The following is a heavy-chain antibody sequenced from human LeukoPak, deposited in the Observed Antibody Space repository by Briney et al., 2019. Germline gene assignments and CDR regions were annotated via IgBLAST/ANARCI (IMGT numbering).Heavy chain of an antibody. CDR2: IRYDGSNK. J-gene: IGHJ4*02. D-gene: IGHD6-6*01. Sequence: GGSLRLSCAASGFTFSSYGMHWVRQAPGKGLEWVAFIRYDGSNKYYADSVKGRFTISRDNSKNTLYLQMNSLRAEDTAVYYCAKDEKQLSSRSDFDYWGQGTLVTVSS. V-gene: IGHV3-30*02. CDR1: GFTFSSYG. CDR3: AKDEKQLSSRSDFDY.